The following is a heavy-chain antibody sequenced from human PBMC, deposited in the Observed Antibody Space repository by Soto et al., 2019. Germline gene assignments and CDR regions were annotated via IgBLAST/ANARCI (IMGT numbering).Heavy chain of an antibody. CDR1: GGSFSGYY. D-gene: IGHD3-9*01. CDR2: INHSGST. J-gene: IGHJ5*02. Sequence: SETLSLTCAVYGGSFSGYYWSWIRQPPGKGLEWIGEINHSGSTNYNPSLKSRVTISVDTSKNQFSLKLSSVTAADTAVYYCARGVPHYDILTGYYRWAGWFDPWGQGTLVTVS. CDR3: ARGVPHYDILTGYYRWAGWFDP. V-gene: IGHV4-34*01.